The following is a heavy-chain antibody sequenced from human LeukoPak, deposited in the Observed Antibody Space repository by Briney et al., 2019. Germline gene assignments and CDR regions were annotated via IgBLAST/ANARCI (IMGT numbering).Heavy chain of an antibody. V-gene: IGHV3-53*01. J-gene: IGHJ4*02. Sequence: PGGSLRLSCAASGFTVSSNYMSWVRQAPGKGLEWVSVIYSGGSTYYADSVKGRFTISRDNSKNTLYLQMNSLRAEDTAVYYFARGRGGSCCHFDYWGQGTLVTVSS. CDR2: IYSGGST. D-gene: IGHD2-15*01. CDR1: GFTVSSNY. CDR3: ARGRGGSCCHFDY.